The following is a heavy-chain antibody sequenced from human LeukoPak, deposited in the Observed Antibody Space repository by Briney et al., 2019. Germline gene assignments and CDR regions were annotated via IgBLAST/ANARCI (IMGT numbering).Heavy chain of an antibody. CDR3: AKGIQKYDILTGCWFDP. J-gene: IGHJ5*02. Sequence: QPGRSLRLSCAASGFTFDDYAMRWVRQAPGKGLEWVSGISWNSATIDYADSVKGRFTISRDNAKNSLYLQMNSLRAEDMALYYCAKGIQKYDILTGCWFDPWGQGTLVTVSS. CDR1: GFTFDDYA. D-gene: IGHD3-9*01. CDR2: ISWNSATI. V-gene: IGHV3-9*03.